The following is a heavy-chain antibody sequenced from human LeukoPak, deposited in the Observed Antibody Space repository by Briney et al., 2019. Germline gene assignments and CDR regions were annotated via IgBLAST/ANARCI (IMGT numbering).Heavy chain of an antibody. Sequence: ASVKVSCKASGYTFTSYYMHWVRQAPGQGLEWMGIINPSGGSTSYAQKFQGRVTMTRDTSTSTVYMELSRLRSDDTAVYYCARLFGLSYDSSGYYYVNDYWGQGTLVTVSS. V-gene: IGHV1-46*01. J-gene: IGHJ4*02. D-gene: IGHD3-22*01. CDR1: GYTFTSYY. CDR2: INPSGGST. CDR3: ARLFGLSYDSSGYYYVNDY.